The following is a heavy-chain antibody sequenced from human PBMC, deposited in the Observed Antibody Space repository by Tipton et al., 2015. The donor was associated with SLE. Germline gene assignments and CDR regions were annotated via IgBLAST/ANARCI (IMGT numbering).Heavy chain of an antibody. CDR1: GFPFDDYA. D-gene: IGHD3-22*01. V-gene: IGHV3-9*01. CDR2: ISWNSATI. J-gene: IGHJ5*02. CDR3: ANGHAHYYYSDYYLGALTS. Sequence: SLRLSCAASGFPFDDYAMHWVRQAPGKGLEWVSGISWNSATIVYADSVKGRFTISRDNAKNSLYLEMNSLRTEDTGFYFCANGHAHYYYSDYYLGALTSWGQGTLVIVST.